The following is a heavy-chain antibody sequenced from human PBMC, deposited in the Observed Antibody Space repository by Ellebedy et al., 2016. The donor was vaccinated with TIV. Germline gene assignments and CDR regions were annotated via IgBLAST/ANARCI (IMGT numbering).Heavy chain of an antibody. J-gene: IGHJ4*02. CDR3: ARGIGPRANTMVRGVIEFDY. D-gene: IGHD3-10*01. Sequence: AASVKVSCKASGYTFTGYYMHWVRQAPGQGLEWMGWINPNSGGTNYAQKFQGWVTMTRDTSISTAYMELSRLRSDDTAVYYCARGIGPRANTMVRGVIEFDYWGQGTLVTVSS. V-gene: IGHV1-2*04. CDR2: INPNSGGT. CDR1: GYTFTGYY.